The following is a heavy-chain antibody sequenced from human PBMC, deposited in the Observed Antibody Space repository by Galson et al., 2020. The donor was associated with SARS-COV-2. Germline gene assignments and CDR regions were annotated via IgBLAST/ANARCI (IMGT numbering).Heavy chain of an antibody. V-gene: IGHV3-21*01. CDR3: ARDKGSGCRMYWYFDL. Sequence: GGSLRLSCAAFGFTFSDHNMIWVRQAPGKGLEWVSSISGSTSYIYYADSLKGRFTISRDNAKNSLYLQMHSLRAEDTAVYYCARDKGSGCRMYWYFDLWGRGTLVTVSS. CDR1: GFTFSDHN. D-gene: IGHD3-22*01. CDR2: ISGSTSYI. J-gene: IGHJ2*01.